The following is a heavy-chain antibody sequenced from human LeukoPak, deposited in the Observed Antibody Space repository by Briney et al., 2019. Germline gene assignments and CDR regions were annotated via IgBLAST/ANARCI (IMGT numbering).Heavy chain of an antibody. CDR3: ARDKRFLEWLLPDDI. J-gene: IGHJ3*02. CDR1: GGSISSGSYY. V-gene: IGHV4-61*10. Sequence: PSETLSLTCTVSGGSISSGSYYWSWIRQPAGKGLEWIGYIYHSGSTYYKPSLKSRVTISVDRSKNQFSLKLSSVTAADTAVYYCARDKRFLEWLLPDDIWGQGTMVTVSS. CDR2: IYHSGST. D-gene: IGHD3-3*01.